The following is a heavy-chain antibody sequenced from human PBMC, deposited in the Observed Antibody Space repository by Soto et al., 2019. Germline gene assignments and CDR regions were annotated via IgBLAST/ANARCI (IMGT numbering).Heavy chain of an antibody. Sequence: GASVKVSCKASGYTFTGYYMHWVRQAPGQGLEWMGWINPNSGGTNYAQKFQGRVTMTRDTSISTAYMELSRLRSDDTAVYYCARLPVDRLRQGIADDYWGQGTLVTVSS. D-gene: IGHD6-13*01. J-gene: IGHJ4*02. CDR1: GYTFTGYY. CDR3: ARLPVDRLRQGIADDY. V-gene: IGHV1-2*02. CDR2: INPNSGGT.